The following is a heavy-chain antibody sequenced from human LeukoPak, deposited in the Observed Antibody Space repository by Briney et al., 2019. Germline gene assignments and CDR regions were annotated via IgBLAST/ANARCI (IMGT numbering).Heavy chain of an antibody. CDR2: IYTTGAT. CDR3: ARQGYTASYYFLDY. D-gene: IGHD1-26*01. V-gene: IGHV4-4*07. CDR1: GGSIRSYF. Sequence: SETLSLTCTVSGGSIRSYFWGWVRQPAGKGLEWIGRIYTTGATFYNPSLKTRVTMSIDTSKNQFSLRLTSVVAADTAVYYCARQGYTASYYFLDYWSQGTLVTVSS. J-gene: IGHJ4*02.